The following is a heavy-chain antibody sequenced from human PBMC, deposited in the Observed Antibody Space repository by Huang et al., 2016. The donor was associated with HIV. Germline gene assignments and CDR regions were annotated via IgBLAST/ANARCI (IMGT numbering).Heavy chain of an antibody. V-gene: IGHV7-4-1*02. CDR2: THTISQDP. CDR3: ARVSNIFGGDYYYLDV. Sequence: QVQLVQSASELQKPGAPVKISCKASGYSFTKDAMTWVRQAPGQGLEWMGWTHTISQDPAYARDCTGRFVFSLDTSGSKAFLQISNVKAEDSGGYYCARVSNIFGGDYYYLDVWGRGTAVTVSS. CDR1: GYSFTKDA. J-gene: IGHJ6*03. D-gene: IGHD3-3*02.